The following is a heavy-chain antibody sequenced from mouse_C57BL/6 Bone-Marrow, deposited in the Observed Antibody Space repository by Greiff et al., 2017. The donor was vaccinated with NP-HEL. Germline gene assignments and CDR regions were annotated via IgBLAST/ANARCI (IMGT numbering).Heavy chain of an antibody. CDR3: ARWDTTVVANYFDY. V-gene: IGHV1-26*01. CDR1: GYTFTDYY. D-gene: IGHD1-1*01. CDR2: INPNNGGT. J-gene: IGHJ2*01. Sequence: VQLQQSGPELVKPGASVKISCKASGYTFTDYYMNWVKQSHGKSLEWIGDINPNNGGTSYNQKFKGKATLTVDKSSSTAYMELRSLTSEDSAVYYCARWDTTVVANYFDYWGQGTTLTVSS.